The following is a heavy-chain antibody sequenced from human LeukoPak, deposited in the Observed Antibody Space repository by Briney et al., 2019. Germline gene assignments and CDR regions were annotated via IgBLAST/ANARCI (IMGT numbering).Heavy chain of an antibody. V-gene: IGHV3-7*01. Sequence: GGSLRPSCLAPGFPFGSFWMNWARQAPGRGPEWVANIKEDGSMTNYVGSLKGRFTISRDNAKNSLYLQMDSLRAEDTAVYYCARDGGWYRDYWGQGTLVTVSS. D-gene: IGHD6-19*01. J-gene: IGHJ4*02. CDR1: GFPFGSFW. CDR2: IKEDGSMT. CDR3: ARDGGWYRDY.